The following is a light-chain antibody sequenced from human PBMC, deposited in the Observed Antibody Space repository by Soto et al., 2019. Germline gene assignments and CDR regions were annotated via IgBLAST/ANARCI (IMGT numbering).Light chain of an antibody. J-gene: IGLJ1*01. CDR2: EVN. V-gene: IGLV2-8*01. CDR3: SWHAGSERG. Sequence: QSVLTQPPSASGSPGQSVTISCTGTSSDVGGYNYVSWYQQHPGKAPKLMIYEVNKRPSGVPDRFSGSKSGNTASLTVSELQAEDEGDYYCSWHAGSERGFGTGTKVTVL. CDR1: SSDVGGYNY.